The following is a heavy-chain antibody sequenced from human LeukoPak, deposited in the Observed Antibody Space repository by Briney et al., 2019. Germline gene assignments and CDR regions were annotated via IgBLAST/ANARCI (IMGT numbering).Heavy chain of an antibody. CDR1: GSTFSSYA. V-gene: IGHV3-23*01. D-gene: IGHD4-11*01. CDR3: AKTTTVISRYFDY. Sequence: GGSLRLSCAASGSTFSSYAMSWVRQAPGKGLEWVSAISGSVGSTYYADSVKGRFTISRDNSKNTLYLQMNSLRAEDTAVYYCAKTTTVISRYFDYWGQGTLVTVSS. J-gene: IGHJ4*02. CDR2: ISGSVGST.